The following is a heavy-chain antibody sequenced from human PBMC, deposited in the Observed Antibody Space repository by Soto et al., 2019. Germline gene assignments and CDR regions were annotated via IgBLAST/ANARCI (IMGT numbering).Heavy chain of an antibody. CDR3: WSGTCSSTSCYRPNKNYGMDV. V-gene: IGHV4-39*01. Sequence: PSETLSLTCTVSGGSISSSSYYWGWIRQPPGKGLEWIGSIYYSGSTYYNPSLKSRVTISVDTSKNQFSLKLSSVTAADTAVYYCWSGTCSSTSCYRPNKNYGMDVWGQGTTVTVSS. J-gene: IGHJ6*02. CDR1: GGSISSSSYY. CDR2: IYYSGST. D-gene: IGHD2-2*01.